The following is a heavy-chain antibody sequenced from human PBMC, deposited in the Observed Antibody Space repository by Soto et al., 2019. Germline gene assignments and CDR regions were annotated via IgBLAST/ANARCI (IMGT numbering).Heavy chain of an antibody. CDR2: IYPGDSDT. CDR3: VRRPGGSGISDPFDY. V-gene: IGHV5-51*01. CDR1: DYDFACYF. Sequence: PGESLKIPCTAADYDFACYFICWVRQISGKGLEWMGVIYPGDSDTRYSPSFQGQVTISADKSINTACLQWTSLRPSDTAIYYCVRRPGGSGISDPFDYWGQGTLVTVSS. D-gene: IGHD2-15*01. J-gene: IGHJ4*02.